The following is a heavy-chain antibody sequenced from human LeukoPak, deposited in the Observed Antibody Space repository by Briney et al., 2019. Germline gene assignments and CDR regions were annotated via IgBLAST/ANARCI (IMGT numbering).Heavy chain of an antibody. J-gene: IGHJ4*02. CDR3: AKDRYYDILTGYIDY. CDR1: GFTFSSYG. V-gene: IGHV3-30*02. D-gene: IGHD3-9*01. Sequence: GGSLRLSCAASGFTFSSYGMHWVRQAPGKGLEWVAFIRYDGSNKYYADSVKGRFTISRDNSKNTLCLQMNSLRAEDTAVYYCAKDRYYDILTGYIDYWGQGTLVTVSS. CDR2: IRYDGSNK.